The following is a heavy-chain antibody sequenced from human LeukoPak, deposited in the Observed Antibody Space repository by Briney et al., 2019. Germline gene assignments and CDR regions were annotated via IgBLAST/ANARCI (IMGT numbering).Heavy chain of an antibody. J-gene: IGHJ6*02. D-gene: IGHD4-11*01. CDR2: INPNSGGT. V-gene: IGHV1-2*02. CDR1: GYTFTGYY. Sequence: ASVKVSCKASGYTFTGYYMHWVRQAPGQGLEWMGWINPNSGGTNYAQRFQGRVTMTRDTSISTAYMELSRLRSDDTAVYYCARDGTPRLASYSNYVNYYYYGMDVWGQGTTVTVSS. CDR3: ARDGTPRLASYSNYVNYYYYGMDV.